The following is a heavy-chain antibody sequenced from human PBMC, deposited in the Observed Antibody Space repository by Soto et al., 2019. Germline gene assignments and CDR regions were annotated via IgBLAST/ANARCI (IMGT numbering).Heavy chain of an antibody. CDR2: ISTYNGNT. D-gene: IGHD6-19*01. Sequence: QVHMVQSGAEVKKPGASVKVACKASGYSFTSYGVSWVRQAPGQGLEWMGWISTYNGNTNYAQKFQDRVKMTADTSTSTPYMELGSLRSDDTAIYYCMRGDVGWLDDLRQGELDPWGQGTLVTVSA. J-gene: IGHJ5*02. CDR1: GYSFTSYG. V-gene: IGHV1-18*01. CDR3: MRGDVGWLDDLRQGELDP.